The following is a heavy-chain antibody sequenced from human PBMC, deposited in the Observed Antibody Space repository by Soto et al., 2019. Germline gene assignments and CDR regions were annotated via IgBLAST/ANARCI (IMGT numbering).Heavy chain of an antibody. V-gene: IGHV1-69*06. D-gene: IGHD3-16*01. J-gene: IGHJ4*02. CDR2: IIPIFGTA. CDR3: ATTSSGGRLPDDY. CDR1: GGTFSSYA. Sequence: QVQLVQSGAEVKKPGSSVKVSFKASGGTFSSYAISWVRQAPGQGLEWMGGIIPIFGTANYAQKFQGRVTITADKSTSTAYMELSSLRSEDTAVYYFATTSSGGRLPDDYWGQGTLVTVSS.